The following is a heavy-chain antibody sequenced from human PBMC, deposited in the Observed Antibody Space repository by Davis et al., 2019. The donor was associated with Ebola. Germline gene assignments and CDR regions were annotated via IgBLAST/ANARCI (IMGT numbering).Heavy chain of an antibody. Sequence: PSETLSLTCSVSGASLSSHYWTWIRQPPGKGLEWIGQIHYGGATNYNPSLRSHFTISVDTSRNQFSLRLTSVTAADTGVYYCATNTSSTAGFDSWGQGTLVTVSS. CDR2: IHYGGAT. CDR3: ATNTSSTAGFDS. V-gene: IGHV4-59*11. CDR1: GASLSSHY. D-gene: IGHD2-2*01. J-gene: IGHJ4*02.